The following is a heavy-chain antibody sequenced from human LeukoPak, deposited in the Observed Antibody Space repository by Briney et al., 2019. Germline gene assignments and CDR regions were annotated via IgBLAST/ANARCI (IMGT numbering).Heavy chain of an antibody. CDR2: IRYDGSNK. CDR3: ARDRSRGIAAAGFFDY. J-gene: IGHJ4*02. Sequence: GGSLRLSCAASGFTFSSYGMHWVRQAPGKGLEWVAFIRYDGSNKYYADSVKGRFTISRDNAKNSLYLQMNSLRAEDTAVYYCARDRSRGIAAAGFFDYWGQGTLVTVSS. V-gene: IGHV3-30*02. CDR1: GFTFSSYG. D-gene: IGHD6-13*01.